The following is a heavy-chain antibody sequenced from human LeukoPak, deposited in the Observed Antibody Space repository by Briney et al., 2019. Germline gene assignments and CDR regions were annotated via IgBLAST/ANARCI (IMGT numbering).Heavy chain of an antibody. CDR1: GYTFTGYY. CDR3: ARESYGDYVFDY. Sequence: ASVKVSCKASGYTFTGYYMHWGGQAPGQGLEWMGWINPNSGGTNYAQKFQGRVTMTRDTSISTAYMELSRLRSDDTAVYYCARESYGDYVFDYWGQGTLVTVSS. V-gene: IGHV1-2*02. J-gene: IGHJ4*02. CDR2: INPNSGGT. D-gene: IGHD4-17*01.